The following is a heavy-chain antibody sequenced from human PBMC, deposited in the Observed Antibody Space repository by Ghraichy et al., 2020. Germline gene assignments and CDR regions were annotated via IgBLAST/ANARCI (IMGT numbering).Heavy chain of an antibody. V-gene: IGHV3-30*19. CDR3: ARDRITWNNYFYGMDV. Sequence: GGSLRLSCAASGFTFSSYGMHWVRQAPGKGLEWVAVTSYDGSNQYYADSVKGRFTISRDNSNNTLCLQMNSLRAEDTGVYYCARDRITWNNYFYGMDVWGQGTTVTVSS. D-gene: IGHD1-1*01. CDR2: TSYDGSNQ. J-gene: IGHJ6*02. CDR1: GFTFSSYG.